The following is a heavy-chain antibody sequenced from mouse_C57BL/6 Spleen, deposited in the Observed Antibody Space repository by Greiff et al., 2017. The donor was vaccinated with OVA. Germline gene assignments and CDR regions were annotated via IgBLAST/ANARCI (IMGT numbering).Heavy chain of an antibody. CDR1: GYTFTNYW. CDR2: IYPGGGYT. J-gene: IGHJ2*01. CDR3: ARGDWDGYYFDY. Sequence: QVQLQESGAELVRPGTSVKMSCKASGYTFTNYWIGWAKQRPGHGLEWIGDIYPGGGYTNYNEKFKGKATLTADKSSSTAYMQFSSLTSEDSAIYYCARGDWDGYYFDYWGQGTTLTVSS. D-gene: IGHD4-1*01. V-gene: IGHV1-63*01.